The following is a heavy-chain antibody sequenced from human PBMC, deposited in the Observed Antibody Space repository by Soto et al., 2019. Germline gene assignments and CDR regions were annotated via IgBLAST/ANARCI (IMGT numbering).Heavy chain of an antibody. CDR1: GFTFSSYG. V-gene: IGHV3-30*18. Sequence: QVQLVESGGGVVQPGRSLRLSCAASGFTFSSYGMHWVRQAPGKGLEWVAVISYDGSNKYYADSVKGRFTISRDNSKNTLYLQMNSLRAEDTAVYYCAKDNPFFDYCGQGTLVTVSS. J-gene: IGHJ4*02. CDR2: ISYDGSNK. CDR3: AKDNPFFDY.